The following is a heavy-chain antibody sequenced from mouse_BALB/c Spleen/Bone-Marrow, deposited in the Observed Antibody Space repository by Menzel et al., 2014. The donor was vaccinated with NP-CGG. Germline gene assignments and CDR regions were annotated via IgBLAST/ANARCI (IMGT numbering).Heavy chain of an antibody. Sequence: QVQLQQPGAELVRPGASVTLSCKASGYTFTDYEMHWLKQTPVHGLEWIGAIDPETGGTAYNQKFKGRATLTTDNSSSTAYMELRSLASEDSAVYYCTRLDSSGYDAYWGQGTLVTVSA. CDR2: IDPETGGT. J-gene: IGHJ3*01. D-gene: IGHD3-2*01. CDR3: TRLDSSGYDAY. CDR1: GYTFTDYE. V-gene: IGHV1-15*01.